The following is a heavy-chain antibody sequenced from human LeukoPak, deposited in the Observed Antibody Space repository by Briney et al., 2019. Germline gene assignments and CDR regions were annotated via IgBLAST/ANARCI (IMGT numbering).Heavy chain of an antibody. D-gene: IGHD3-3*01. V-gene: IGHV4-59*11. CDR2: IYYSGST. CDR1: GGSISSHY. Sequence: SETLSLTCTVSGGSISSHYWSWIRQPPGKGLEWIGYIYYSGSTNYNPSLKSRVTISVDTSKNQFSLKPSSVTAADTAVYYCARGVPYYDFWSGPGGYYYYYMDVWGKGTTVTVSS. J-gene: IGHJ6*03. CDR3: ARGVPYYDFWSGPGGYYYYYMDV.